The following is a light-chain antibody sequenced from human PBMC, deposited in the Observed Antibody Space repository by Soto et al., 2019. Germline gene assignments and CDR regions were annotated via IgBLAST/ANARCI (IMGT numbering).Light chain of an antibody. CDR1: PSVTNY. J-gene: IGKJ5*01. CDR2: GAF. Sequence: EIVLTQSPATLSLSPGERATLSCRASPSVTNYLAWYQQKPGQPPRLLIYGAFYRAAGIPARFSGSGSGTDFTLTISSLEPEDSAVYYCQQRNIWPPVTFGQGTRLEI. V-gene: IGKV3-11*01. CDR3: QQRNIWPPVT.